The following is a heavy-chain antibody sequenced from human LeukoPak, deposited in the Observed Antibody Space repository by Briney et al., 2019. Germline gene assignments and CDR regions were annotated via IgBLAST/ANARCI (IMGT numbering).Heavy chain of an antibody. CDR3: ARAGGKIRGSGGFQQ. J-gene: IGHJ1*01. V-gene: IGHV3-30*04. CDR2: ISFDGTKE. D-gene: IGHD3-10*01. CDR1: GFTFNRYA. Sequence: GGSLRLSCAASGFTFNRYAMHWVRQAPGKGLEWLAVISFDGTKEYSAGSVKGRFSISRDNSKNTVFLQMNSLRLDDTAVYYCARAGGKIRGSGGFQQWGQGALVTVSS.